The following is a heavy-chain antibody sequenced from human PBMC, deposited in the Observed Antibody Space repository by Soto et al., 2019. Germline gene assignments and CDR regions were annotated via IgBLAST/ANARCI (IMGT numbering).Heavy chain of an antibody. CDR3: ATDGTPYNWNSEGDAFDI. CDR2: FDPEDGET. D-gene: IGHD1-20*01. V-gene: IGHV1-24*01. J-gene: IGHJ3*02. Sequence: GESLTVLSRRWPRHEPGKGLEWMGGFDPEDGETIYAQKFQGRVTMTEDTSTDTAYMELSSLRSEDTAVYYCATDGTPYNWNSEGDAFDIWGQGTMVTVSS. CDR1: GESLTVLS.